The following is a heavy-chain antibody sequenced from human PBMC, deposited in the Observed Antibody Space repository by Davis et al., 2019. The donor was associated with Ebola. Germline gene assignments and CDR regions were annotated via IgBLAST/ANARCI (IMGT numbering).Heavy chain of an antibody. CDR1: GFTFSNAW. CDR3: AKDMAIPAALYYYGMDV. Sequence: PGGSLRLSCAASGFTFSNAWMNWVRQAPGKGLEWVGRIKSKTDGGTTDYAAPVKGRFTISRDDSKNTLYLQMNSLRTEDTALYYCAKDMAIPAALYYYGMDVWGQGTTVTVSS. D-gene: IGHD2-2*01. CDR2: IKSKTDGGTT. V-gene: IGHV3-15*07. J-gene: IGHJ6*02.